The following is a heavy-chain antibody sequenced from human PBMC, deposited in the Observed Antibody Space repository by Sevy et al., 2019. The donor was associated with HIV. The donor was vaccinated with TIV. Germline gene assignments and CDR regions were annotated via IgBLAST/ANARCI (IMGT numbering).Heavy chain of an antibody. CDR1: GFTFTSYS. CDR3: ARDGGNYFDY. CDR2: ISSYSYI. Sequence: GGSLRLSCEASGFTFTSYSMNWVRQAPGKGLEWVSSISSYSYISYADSVKGRFTVSRDNAKNSLYLQMSSLRADDMAVYYCARDGGNYFDYWGQGTLVTVSS. J-gene: IGHJ4*02. V-gene: IGHV3-21*01. D-gene: IGHD3-16*01.